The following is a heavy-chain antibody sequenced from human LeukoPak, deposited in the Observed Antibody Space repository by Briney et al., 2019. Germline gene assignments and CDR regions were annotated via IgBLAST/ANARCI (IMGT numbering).Heavy chain of an antibody. CDR3: ARYTTGHGFDF. J-gene: IGHJ4*02. D-gene: IGHD2/OR15-2a*01. CDR2: IWYDGSDE. Sequence: SGGSLRHSCAASGFTFSSNGMHWVRQAPGKGLEWVAYIWYDGSDEDYADSVKGRFTISRDNSKNTLYLQMNSLRAEDTAVYYCARYTTGHGFDFWGQGTLVTVSS. V-gene: IGHV3-33*08. CDR1: GFTFSSNG.